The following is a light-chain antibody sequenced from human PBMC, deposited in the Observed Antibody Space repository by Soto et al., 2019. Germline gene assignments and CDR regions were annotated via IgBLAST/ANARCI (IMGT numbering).Light chain of an antibody. V-gene: IGKV3-20*01. J-gene: IGKJ1*01. CDR2: GAS. Sequence: ESVLTQSPGTLSLSPGEKATLSCRASQSVSSSYLAWYQQKPGQAPRLLIYGASSRATGIRDRFSGSGSGTDFTLTVSRLEPEDFAVYYCQQFGSSSWTFGQGTKVDIK. CDR1: QSVSSSY. CDR3: QQFGSSSWT.